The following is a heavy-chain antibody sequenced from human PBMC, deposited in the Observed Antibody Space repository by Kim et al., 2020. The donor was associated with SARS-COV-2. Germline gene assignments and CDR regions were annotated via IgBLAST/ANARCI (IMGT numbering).Heavy chain of an antibody. CDR3: ARDRVGPIAAAGTWFDP. V-gene: IGHV4-59*01. Sequence: SETLSLTCTVSGGSISSYYWSWIRQPPGKGLEWIGYIYYSGSTNYNPSLKSRVTISVDTSKNQFSLKLSSVTAADTAVYYCARDRVGPIAAAGTWFDPWG. CDR2: IYYSGST. D-gene: IGHD6-13*01. J-gene: IGHJ5*02. CDR1: GGSISSYY.